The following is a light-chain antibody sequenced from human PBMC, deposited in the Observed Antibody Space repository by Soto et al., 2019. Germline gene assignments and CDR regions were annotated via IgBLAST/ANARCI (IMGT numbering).Light chain of an antibody. CDR1: SSDIGAYDF. CDR2: DVN. V-gene: IGLV2-14*01. Sequence: QSALTQPASASGSPGQSITISCTGTSSDIGAYDFVSWYQQEPGKAPKLVIYDVNNRPSGVSNRFSGSKSGNTASLTISGLQAEDEADSYCKSYTNRPTPLVFGGGTQLTVL. J-gene: IGLJ3*02. CDR3: KSYTNRPTPLV.